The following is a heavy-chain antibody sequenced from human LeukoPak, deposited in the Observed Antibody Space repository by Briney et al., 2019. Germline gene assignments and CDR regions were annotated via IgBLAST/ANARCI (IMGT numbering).Heavy chain of an antibody. Sequence: GGSLRLSCAASGFTFSSYGMHWVRQAPGKGLEGVAVIWYDGSNKYYADSVKGRFTISRDNSKNTLYLQMNSLRAEDTAVYYCARDSWGRDGYNSYYFDYWGQGTLVTVSS. CDR1: GFTFSSYG. J-gene: IGHJ4*02. V-gene: IGHV3-33*01. D-gene: IGHD5-24*01. CDR3: ARDSWGRDGYNSYYFDY. CDR2: IWYDGSNK.